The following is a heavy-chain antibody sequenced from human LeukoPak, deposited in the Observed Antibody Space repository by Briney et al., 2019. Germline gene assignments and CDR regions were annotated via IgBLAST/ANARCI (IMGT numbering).Heavy chain of an antibody. Sequence: GEFLKISCKGSGYSFTNYWVGWVRQMPGEGLEWMAIIYPGDSDTRYSPSFQGQVTISADKSISTAYLQWSSLKASDTAMYYCASGLRYYFDYWGQGTLVTVSS. CDR2: IYPGDSDT. CDR1: GYSFTNYW. J-gene: IGHJ4*02. V-gene: IGHV5-51*01. CDR3: ASGLRYYFDY.